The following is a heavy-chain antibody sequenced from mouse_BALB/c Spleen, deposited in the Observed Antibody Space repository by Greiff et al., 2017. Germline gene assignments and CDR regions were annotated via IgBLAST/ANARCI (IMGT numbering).Heavy chain of an antibody. V-gene: IGHV1S29*02. J-gene: IGHJ3*01. CDR3: AKTGFAY. D-gene: IGHD4-1*01. CDR1: GYTFTDYN. Sequence: EVQLVESGPELVKPGASVKISCKASGYTFTDYNMHWVKQSHGKSLEWIGYIYPYNGGTGYNQKFKSKATLTVDNSSSTAYMELRSLTSEDSAVYYCAKTGFAYWGQGTLVTVSA. CDR2: IYPYNGGT.